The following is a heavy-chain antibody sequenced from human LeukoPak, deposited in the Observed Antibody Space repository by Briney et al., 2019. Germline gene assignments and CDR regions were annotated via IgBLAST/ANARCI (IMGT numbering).Heavy chain of an antibody. CDR1: GFTFSSYG. D-gene: IGHD2-2*01. Sequence: GRSLRLSCAASGFTFSSYGMHWVRQAPGKGLEWVAVIWYDGSNKYYADSVKGRFTISRDNSKNTLYLQMNSLRAEDTAVYYCARLVVVPAALMGFYYYYGMDVWGQGTTVTVSS. J-gene: IGHJ6*02. CDR2: IWYDGSNK. V-gene: IGHV3-33*01. CDR3: ARLVVVPAALMGFYYYYGMDV.